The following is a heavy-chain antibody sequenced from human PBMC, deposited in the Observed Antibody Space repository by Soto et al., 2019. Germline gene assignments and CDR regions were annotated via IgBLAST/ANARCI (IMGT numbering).Heavy chain of an antibody. D-gene: IGHD3-3*01. CDR1: GGSISSSSYY. Sequence: SETLSLTCTVSGGSISSSSYYWGWIRQPPGKGLEWIGSIYYSGSTYHNPSLKSRVTISVDTSKNQFSLKLSSVTAADTAVYYCASFYPPLRDFWIGYPILYGMDVWGQGTTVTVSS. J-gene: IGHJ6*02. V-gene: IGHV4-39*01. CDR3: ASFYPPLRDFWIGYPILYGMDV. CDR2: IYYSGST.